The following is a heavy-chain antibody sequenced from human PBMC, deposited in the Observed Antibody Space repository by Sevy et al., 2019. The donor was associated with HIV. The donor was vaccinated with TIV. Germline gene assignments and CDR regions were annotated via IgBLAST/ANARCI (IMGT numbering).Heavy chain of an antibody. Sequence: ASVKVSCKASGYTFTSYAMNWVRQAPGQGLEWMGWINTNTGNPTYAQGFTGRFVFSLDTSVSTAYLQISSLKAEDTAVYYCARDKGRYDSSGCYNWGQGTLVTVSS. J-gene: IGHJ4*02. CDR3: ARDKGRYDSSGCYN. CDR2: INTNTGNP. CDR1: GYTFTSYA. V-gene: IGHV7-4-1*02. D-gene: IGHD3-22*01.